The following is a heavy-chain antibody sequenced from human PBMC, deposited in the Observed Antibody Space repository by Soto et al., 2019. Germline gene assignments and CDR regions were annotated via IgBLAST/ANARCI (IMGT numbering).Heavy chain of an antibody. CDR3: ARDDRRPDCSSTSCRYYYYYYGMDV. CDR2: ISPNSGGT. CDR1: GYTFTGYY. V-gene: IGHV1-2*04. Sequence: ASVKVSCKASGYTFTGYYMHWVRQAPGQGLEWMGWISPNSGGTNYAQKFQGWVTMTRDTSISTAYMELSRLRSDDTAVYYCARDDRRPDCSSTSCRYYYYYYGMDVWGQGTTVTVSS. D-gene: IGHD2-2*01. J-gene: IGHJ6*02.